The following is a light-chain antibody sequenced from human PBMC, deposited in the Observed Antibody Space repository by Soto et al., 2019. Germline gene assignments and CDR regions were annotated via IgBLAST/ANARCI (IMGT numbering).Light chain of an antibody. J-gene: IGKJ4*01. CDR1: QGISSY. V-gene: IGKV1-9*01. CDR3: QQLNSYPLT. CDR2: AAS. Sequence: DIQLTQPPSFLSASVGDRVSISFLASQGISSYLAWYQQKPGKAPKLLIYAASTLQSGVPSRFSGSGSGTEFTLTISSLQPEDFATYYCQQLNSYPLTFGGGTKVDIK.